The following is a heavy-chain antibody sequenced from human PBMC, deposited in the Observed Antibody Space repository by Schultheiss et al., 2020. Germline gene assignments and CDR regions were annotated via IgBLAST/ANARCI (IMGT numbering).Heavy chain of an antibody. CDR2: IYSSGNI. CDR3: ASQWVARGEFFNH. J-gene: IGHJ1*01. Sequence: SETLSLTCTVSGYSISSGYYWGWIRQPPGKGLDWIGSIYSSGNIFHNPSLKSRFTMSIDTSKNQFSLKLNSVTAADTAVYYCASQWVARGEFFNHWGQGILVTVSS. D-gene: IGHD6-19*01. V-gene: IGHV4-38-2*02. CDR1: GYSISSGYY.